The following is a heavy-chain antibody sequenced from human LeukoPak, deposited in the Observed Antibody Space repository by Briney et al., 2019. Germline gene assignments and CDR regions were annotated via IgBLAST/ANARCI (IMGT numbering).Heavy chain of an antibody. CDR2: ISAYNGNT. J-gene: IGHJ4*02. Sequence: ASVKVSCKASGYTFTSYGISWVRQAPGQGLEWMGWISAYNGNTNYAQKLQGRVTMTTDTSTSTAYMELRSLRSDDTAVYYCAGDVPNYYDSSGQDDYWGQGTLVTVSS. CDR3: AGDVPNYYDSSGQDDY. V-gene: IGHV1-18*01. CDR1: GYTFTSYG. D-gene: IGHD3-22*01.